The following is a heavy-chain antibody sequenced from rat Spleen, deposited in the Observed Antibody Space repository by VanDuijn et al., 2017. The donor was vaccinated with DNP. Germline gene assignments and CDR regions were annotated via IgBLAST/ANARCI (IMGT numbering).Heavy chain of an antibody. J-gene: IGHJ4*01. D-gene: IGHD1-2*01. CDR1: GFTFSDYY. CDR2: ISYDGSST. V-gene: IGHV5-20*01. CDR3: ARDIADA. Sequence: EVQLVESGGGLVQPGRSLKLSCAASGFTFSDYYMAWVRQAPTKGLEWVATISYDGSSTYYRDSVKGRFTISRDNAKSSLYLQMDSLRSEDTATYYCARDIADAWGQGASVTVSS.